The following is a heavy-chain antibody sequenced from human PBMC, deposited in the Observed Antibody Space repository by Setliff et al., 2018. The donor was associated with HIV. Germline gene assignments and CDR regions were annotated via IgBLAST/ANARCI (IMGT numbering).Heavy chain of an antibody. CDR2: IIPMFGTS. J-gene: IGHJ6*02. Sequence: SVKVSCKASGGTFSSFAIHWVRQAPGQGLEWMGRIIPMFGTSNHAQKFKGRLTITADESTSTVYMELSSLRSEDTAVYYCASIDCGGDCYSYNYYAMDVWGQGTTVTVSS. V-gene: IGHV1-69*13. D-gene: IGHD2-21*02. CDR3: ASIDCGGDCYSYNYYAMDV. CDR1: GGTFSSFA.